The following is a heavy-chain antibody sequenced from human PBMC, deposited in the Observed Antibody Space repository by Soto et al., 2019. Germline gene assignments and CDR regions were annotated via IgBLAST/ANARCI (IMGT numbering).Heavy chain of an antibody. Sequence: PGESLEISCKGSGYSFSSYSIGWVRQMTGKGLEWMGIIYPGDSYTNYSPSFQGHVTISADKSISTAYLQWSSLRDSDTATYYCASTKYYDFWSGSKNWFDPWGQGTLVTVSS. CDR3: ASTKYYDFWSGSKNWFDP. J-gene: IGHJ5*02. V-gene: IGHV5-51*01. D-gene: IGHD3-3*01. CDR1: GYSFSSYS. CDR2: IYPGDSYT.